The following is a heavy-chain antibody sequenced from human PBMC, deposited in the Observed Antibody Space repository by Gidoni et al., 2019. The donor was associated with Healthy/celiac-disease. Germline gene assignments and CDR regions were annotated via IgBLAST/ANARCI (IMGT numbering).Heavy chain of an antibody. CDR2: IYYSGST. D-gene: IGHD1-26*01. J-gene: IGHJ4*02. Sequence: QVQLQESGPGLVKPSQTLSLTCTVSGGTIRRGCYYWSWIRQHPGKGLEWIGYIYYSGSTYYNPSLKSLVTISVDTSKNQFSLKLSSVTAADTAVYYCARVRSYPDPLFDYWGQGTLVTFSS. V-gene: IGHV4-31*01. CDR1: GGTIRRGCYY. CDR3: ARVRSYPDPLFDY.